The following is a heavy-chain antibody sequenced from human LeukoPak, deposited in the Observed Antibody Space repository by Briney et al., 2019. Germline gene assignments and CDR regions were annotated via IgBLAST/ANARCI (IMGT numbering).Heavy chain of an antibody. V-gene: IGHV1-2*02. J-gene: IGHJ5*02. Sequence: ASVKVSCKASGYTFTGYYMHWVRQAPGQGLEWMGWINPNSGGTNYAQKFQGRVTMTGDTSISTAYMELSRLRSDDTAVYYCARDFSPWSYWFDPWGQGTLVTVSS. CDR1: GYTFTGYY. CDR3: ARDFSPWSYWFDP. D-gene: IGHD1-26*01. CDR2: INPNSGGT.